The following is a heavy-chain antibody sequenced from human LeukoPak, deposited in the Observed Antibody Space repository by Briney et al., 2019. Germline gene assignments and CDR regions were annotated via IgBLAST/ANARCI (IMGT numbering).Heavy chain of an antibody. CDR3: AKDRGSGGYYGMDV. D-gene: IGHD6-19*01. Sequence: GGSLRLSCAASGFTFSSYGMHWVRQAPGKGLEWVAVISYDGSNKYYADSVKGRFTISRDNSKNTLYLQMNSLRAEDTAVYYCAKDRGSGGYYGMDVWAKGPRSPSP. V-gene: IGHV3-30*18. J-gene: IGHJ6*02. CDR1: GFTFSSYG. CDR2: ISYDGSNK.